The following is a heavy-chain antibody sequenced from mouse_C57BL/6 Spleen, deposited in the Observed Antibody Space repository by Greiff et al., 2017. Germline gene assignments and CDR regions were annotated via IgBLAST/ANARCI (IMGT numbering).Heavy chain of an antibody. J-gene: IGHJ3*01. D-gene: IGHD2-2*01. CDR3: TSGGYDGGLFAY. CDR1: GYTFTDYE. V-gene: IGHV1-15*01. Sequence: VKVVESGAELVRPGASVTLSCKASGYTFTDYEMHWVKQTPVHGLEWIGAIDPETGGTAYNQKFKGKAILTADKSSSTAYMELRSLTSEDSAVYYCTSGGYDGGLFAYWGQGTLVTVSA. CDR2: IDPETGGT.